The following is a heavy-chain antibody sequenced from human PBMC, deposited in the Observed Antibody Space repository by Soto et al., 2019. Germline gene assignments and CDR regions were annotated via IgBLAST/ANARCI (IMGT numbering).Heavy chain of an antibody. V-gene: IGHV1-2*04. CDR2: INPNSGGT. D-gene: IGHD3-3*01. CDR3: ASAGGGNYDFWSGYYSFGYMDV. Sequence: GASVKVSCKASGYTFTGYYMHWVRQAPGQGLEWMGWINPNSGGTNYAQKFQGWVTMTRDTSISTAYMELSRLRSDDTAVYYCASAGGGNYDFWSGYYSFGYMDVWGKGTTVTVSS. CDR1: GYTFTGYY. J-gene: IGHJ6*03.